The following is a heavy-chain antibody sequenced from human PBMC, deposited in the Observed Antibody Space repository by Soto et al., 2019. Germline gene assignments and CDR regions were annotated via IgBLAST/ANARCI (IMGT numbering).Heavy chain of an antibody. CDR2: MYSGGNT. CDR3: ARVSSGSYLSYFDN. CDR1: GGSIRCYY. Sequence: PSETLSLTCPVSGGSIRCYYWSWIRQPPGKGLEWIGYMYSGGNTNYNPSLKSRVTLSVDTSKNQFSLKVSSVTAADTAVYYCARVSSGSYLSYFDNWGQGTLVTVS. V-gene: IGHV4-59*01. J-gene: IGHJ4*02. D-gene: IGHD1-26*01.